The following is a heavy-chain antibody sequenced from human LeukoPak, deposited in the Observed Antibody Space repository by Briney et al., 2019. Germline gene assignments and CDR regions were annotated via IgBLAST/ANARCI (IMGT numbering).Heavy chain of an antibody. Sequence: ASVKVSCKASTYTFTIYGISWVRQAPGQGLEWMGWISGYNGNTNYAQKLQGRVTMTTDTSTSTAYMELRSLRSDDTAVYYCARGPGGRSGYHPLEDYYYYYYMDVWGKGTTVTVSS. CDR2: ISGYNGNT. J-gene: IGHJ6*03. CDR1: TYTFTIYG. CDR3: ARGPGGRSGYHPLEDYYYYYYMDV. D-gene: IGHD3-22*01. V-gene: IGHV1-18*01.